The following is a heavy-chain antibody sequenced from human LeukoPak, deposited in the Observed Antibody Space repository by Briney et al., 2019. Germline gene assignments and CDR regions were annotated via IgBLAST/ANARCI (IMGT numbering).Heavy chain of an antibody. CDR2: IKQDGSEK. V-gene: IGHV3-7*01. J-gene: IGHJ6*02. CDR3: ARDRYYDSSGYYHGMDV. CDR1: GFTFSSYW. Sequence: GGSLRLSCAASGFTFSSYWMSWVRQAPGKGLEWVANIKQDGSEKYYVDSVKGRFTISRDNAKDSLYLQMNSLRAEDTAVYYCARDRYYDSSGYYHGMDVWGQGTTVTVSS. D-gene: IGHD3-22*01.